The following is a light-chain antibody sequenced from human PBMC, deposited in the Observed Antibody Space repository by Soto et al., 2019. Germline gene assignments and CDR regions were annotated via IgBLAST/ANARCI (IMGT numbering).Light chain of an antibody. CDR1: QSVSSSY. Sequence: IVLTQSPYTLSLSPGERATLSCRASQSVSSSYLAWYQQTPGQAPRLLIYGTSNRATGIPDRFSGSGSGTDFTLTISRLEPEDFAVYYCQQYGNSRWTFGQGTKWIS. J-gene: IGKJ1*01. CDR2: GTS. V-gene: IGKV3-20*01. CDR3: QQYGNSRWT.